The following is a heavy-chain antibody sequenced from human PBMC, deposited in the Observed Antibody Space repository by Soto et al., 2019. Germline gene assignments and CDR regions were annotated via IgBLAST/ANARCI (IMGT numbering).Heavy chain of an antibody. CDR2: INHSGST. D-gene: IGHD6-19*01. Sequence: QVQLQQWGAGLLKPSETLSLTCAVYGGSFSGYYWSWIRQPPGKGLEWIGEINHSGSTNYNPSLKSRVTISVDTSKTQFSLKLSSVTAADTAVYYCATYSSLNWFDPWGQGTLVTVSS. CDR1: GGSFSGYY. V-gene: IGHV4-34*01. CDR3: ATYSSLNWFDP. J-gene: IGHJ5*02.